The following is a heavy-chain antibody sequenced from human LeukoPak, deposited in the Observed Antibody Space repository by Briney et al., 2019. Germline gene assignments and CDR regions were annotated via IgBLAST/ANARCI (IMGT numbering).Heavy chain of an antibody. Sequence: PGGSLRLSCAASGFSFSSYGMSWVRQAPGKGLEWVSGISGSGGSTYCADSVKGRFTISRDNSKNTLDLQTNSLRAEDTAVYYCAKDGTTSHGRYCSSNSRYYFDHWGQGTLVTLSS. CDR1: GFSFSSYG. V-gene: IGHV3-23*01. D-gene: IGHD2-2*01. CDR2: ISGSGGST. CDR3: AKDGTTSHGRYCSSNSRYYFDH. J-gene: IGHJ4*02.